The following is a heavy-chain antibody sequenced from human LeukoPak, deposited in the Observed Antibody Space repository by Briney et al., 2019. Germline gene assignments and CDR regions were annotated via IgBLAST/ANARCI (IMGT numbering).Heavy chain of an antibody. V-gene: IGHV1-2*02. CDR1: GYTFTGFY. D-gene: IGHD5-24*01. J-gene: IGHJ4*02. Sequence: RASVKVSCKASGYTFTGFYMHWVRQAPGQGLEWMGWINPNSGGTNYAQKFQGRVTMTRDTSISTAYMELSRLRSDDTAVYYCARDIEMATPRAFDYWGQGTLVTVSS. CDR3: ARDIEMATPRAFDY. CDR2: INPNSGGT.